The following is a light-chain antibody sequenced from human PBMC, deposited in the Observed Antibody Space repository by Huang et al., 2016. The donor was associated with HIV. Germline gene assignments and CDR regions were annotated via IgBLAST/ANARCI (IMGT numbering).Light chain of an antibody. J-gene: IGKJ1*01. CDR2: GAS. V-gene: IGKV3-20*01. CDR3: QQYGTSPQT. CDR1: QSISSSY. Sequence: EIGLTQSPGTLSLSPGERATLSCRASQSISSSYLAWYQQNPGQAPRLPLYGASSRATDIPDRFSGSGSGTDFTVTISRLEPEDFAVYYCQQYGTSPQTFGQGTKVEIK.